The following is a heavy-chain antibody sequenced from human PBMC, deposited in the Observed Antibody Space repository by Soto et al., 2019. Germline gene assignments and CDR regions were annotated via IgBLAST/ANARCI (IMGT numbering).Heavy chain of an antibody. J-gene: IGHJ4*02. V-gene: IGHV4-34*01. CDR1: CWSFSGYY. Sequence: ETPSPTPAVYCWSFSGYYWSWVPHPPREGLGWIGEINHSGSTNYNPSLKSRVTISVDTSKNQFSLKLSSVTAADTAVYYCARDRPSRPTYYDFWSGYYGFDYWGQGTLVTVSS. CDR3: ARDRPSRPTYYDFWSGYYGFDY. CDR2: INHSGST. D-gene: IGHD3-3*01.